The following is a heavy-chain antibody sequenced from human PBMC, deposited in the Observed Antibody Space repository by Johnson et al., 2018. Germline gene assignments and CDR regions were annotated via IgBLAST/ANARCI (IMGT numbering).Heavy chain of an antibody. V-gene: IGHV3-53*01. CDR3: ARSGPGWFDY. Sequence: VQLVESGGGLIQPGGSLRLSCAASGFTVSSNFMSWIRQAPGKGLEWVSVIYSGGDTYYADSVKGRFTIARDNSKNPGYLQMHSLRAEDTALYYCARSGPGWFDYWGQGTLVTVSS. CDR2: IYSGGDT. CDR1: GFTVSSNF. J-gene: IGHJ4*02. D-gene: IGHD3-10*01.